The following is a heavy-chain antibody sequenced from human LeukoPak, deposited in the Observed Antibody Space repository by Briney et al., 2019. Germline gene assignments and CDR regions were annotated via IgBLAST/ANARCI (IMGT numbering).Heavy chain of an antibody. CDR1: GFTFSSYS. V-gene: IGHV3-48*01. Sequence: TGGSLRLSCAASGFTFSSYSMNWVRQAPGKGLEWVSYISSSSSTIYYADSVKGRFTISRDNAKNSLYLQMNSLRAEDTAVYYCARDRLHYGEYEKTFDYWGQGTLVTVSS. D-gene: IGHD4-17*01. CDR3: ARDRLHYGEYEKTFDY. J-gene: IGHJ4*02. CDR2: ISSSSSTI.